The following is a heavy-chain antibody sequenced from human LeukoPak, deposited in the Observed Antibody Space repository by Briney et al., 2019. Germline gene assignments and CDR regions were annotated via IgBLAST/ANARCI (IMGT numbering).Heavy chain of an antibody. CDR1: GFTFSSYW. V-gene: IGHV3-7*01. CDR2: IKQDGGEK. CDR3: ARVYRSSSGYCFDY. J-gene: IGHJ4*02. Sequence: GGSLRLSCAASGFTFSSYWMTWVRQAPGKGLEWVANIKQDGGEKYDVDSVKGRFTISRDNAQNSLYLQMNSLRAEDTAVYYCARVYRSSSGYCFDYWGQGTLVTVSS. D-gene: IGHD6-6*01.